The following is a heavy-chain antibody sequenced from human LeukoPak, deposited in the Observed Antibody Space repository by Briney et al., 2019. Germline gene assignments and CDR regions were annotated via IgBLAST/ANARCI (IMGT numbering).Heavy chain of an antibody. CDR2: ISWNSGSI. V-gene: IGHV3-9*01. CDR1: GFTFSSYG. D-gene: IGHD3-10*01. J-gene: IGHJ4*02. CDR3: AKDTSWRFGEGFDY. Sequence: GGSLRLSCAASGFTFSSYGMSWVRQAPGKGLEWVSGISWNSGSIGYADSVKGRFTISRDNAKNSLYLQMNSLRAEDTALYYCAKDTSWRFGEGFDYWGQGTLVTVSS.